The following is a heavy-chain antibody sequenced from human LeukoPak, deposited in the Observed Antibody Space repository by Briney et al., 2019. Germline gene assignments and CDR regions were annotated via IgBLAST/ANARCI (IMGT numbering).Heavy chain of an antibody. CDR1: GGSISSYY. V-gene: IGHV4-59*01. D-gene: IGHD3-10*01. CDR3: ARARRRFGEFFDY. CDR2: IYYSGST. J-gene: IGHJ4*02. Sequence: SETLSLTCTVSGGSISSYYWSWIRQPPGKGLEWIGYIYYSGSTNYNPSLKSRVTISVDTSKNQFSLKLSSVTAADTAVYYCARARRRFGEFFDYWGQGTLVTVSS.